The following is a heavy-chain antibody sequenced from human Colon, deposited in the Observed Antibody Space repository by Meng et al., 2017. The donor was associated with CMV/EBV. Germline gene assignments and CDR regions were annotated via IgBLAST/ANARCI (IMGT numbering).Heavy chain of an antibody. D-gene: IGHD3-16*01. J-gene: IGHJ3*02. CDR1: SYSISSDFY. V-gene: IGHV4-38-2*02. CDR2: MYHNGTT. Sequence: SETLSLTCSVSSYSISSDFYWGWIRQPPGKGLEWIGSMYHNGTTYYNPSLKSRVTISVDTSKNQFSLKLSSVTAADTAVYYCAREGPYYDYQGNAFDIWGQGTMVTVSS. CDR3: AREGPYYDYQGNAFDI.